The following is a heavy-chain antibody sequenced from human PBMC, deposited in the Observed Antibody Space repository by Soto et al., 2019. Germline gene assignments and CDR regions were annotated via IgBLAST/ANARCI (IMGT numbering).Heavy chain of an antibody. CDR1: GFTFSGDA. CDR3: ARDYVMDV. J-gene: IGHJ6*02. Sequence: EVQLVESGGGLVKPGGSLRLSCAASGFTFSGDAMNWVRQSPGKGLEWVSSISTTSTYIYYADSVKGRFTISRDNANNSLQLQINDLRAEDTAVYYCARDYVMDVWGQGTTVTVSS. V-gene: IGHV3-21*01. D-gene: IGHD3-10*02. CDR2: ISTTSTYI.